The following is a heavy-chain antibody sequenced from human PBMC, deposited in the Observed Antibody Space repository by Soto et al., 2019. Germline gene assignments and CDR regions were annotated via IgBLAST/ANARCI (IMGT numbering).Heavy chain of an antibody. CDR3: ARAVTMVRGVIHTPYFDY. V-gene: IGHV4-31*03. J-gene: IGHJ4*02. Sequence: QVQLQESGPGLVKPSQTRSITCTVSGGSISSGGYYWSLIRQHPGKGLEWIGYIYYSGSTYYNPSLKSRVTISIDTSKNQFSLKLSSVTAADTAVYYRARAVTMVRGVIHTPYFDYWGQGTLVTVSS. CDR2: IYYSGST. D-gene: IGHD3-10*01. CDR1: GGSISSGGYY.